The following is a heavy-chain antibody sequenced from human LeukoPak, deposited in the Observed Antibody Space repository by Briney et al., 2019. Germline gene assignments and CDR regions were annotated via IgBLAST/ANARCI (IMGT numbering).Heavy chain of an antibody. CDR3: AKEIYGDPTGGRFQH. CDR2: IRYDGSNK. Sequence: SGGSLRLSCAASGFTFSSYGMHWVRQAPGKGLEWVAFIRYDGSNKYYADSVEGRFTVSRDNSKNTLYLQMNSLRAEDTAVFYCAKEIYGDPTGGRFQHWGQGTLVTVSS. D-gene: IGHD4-17*01. J-gene: IGHJ1*01. V-gene: IGHV3-30*02. CDR1: GFTFSSYG.